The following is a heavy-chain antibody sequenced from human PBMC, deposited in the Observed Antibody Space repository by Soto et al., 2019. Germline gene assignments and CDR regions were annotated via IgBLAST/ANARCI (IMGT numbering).Heavy chain of an antibody. CDR2: ISAYNGNT. CDR3: ARDRLDYDFWSGYYTLDAFDI. V-gene: IGHV1-18*01. D-gene: IGHD3-3*01. J-gene: IGHJ3*02. Sequence: ASVKVSCKASGYTFTSYGISWVRQAPGQGLEWMGWISAYNGNTNYAQKLQGRVTMTTDTSTSTAYMELRSLRSDDTAGYYCARDRLDYDFWSGYYTLDAFDIWGQGTMVTVSS. CDR1: GYTFTSYG.